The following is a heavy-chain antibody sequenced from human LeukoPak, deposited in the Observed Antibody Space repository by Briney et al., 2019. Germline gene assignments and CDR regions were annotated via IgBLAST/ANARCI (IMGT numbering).Heavy chain of an antibody. CDR3: ARDGYNLGHPYFDF. J-gene: IGHJ4*02. D-gene: IGHD5-18*01. V-gene: IGHV1-2*02. CDR1: GYTFSDYY. CDR2: INGKNGNT. Sequence: ASVKVSCKTSGYTFSDYYIHWVRQAPGQGIEWMGWINGKNGNTHYAQKFQGRVTLTRDTSISTSYMDLDGLRSDDTAVYYCARDGYNLGHPYFDFWGQGILVTVSS.